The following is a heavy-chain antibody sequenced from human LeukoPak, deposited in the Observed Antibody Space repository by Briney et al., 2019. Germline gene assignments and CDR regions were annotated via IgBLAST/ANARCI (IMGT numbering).Heavy chain of an antibody. D-gene: IGHD1-7*01. CDR1: GGSMSIYY. V-gene: IGHV4-59*01. CDR2: VSYSGST. CDR3: ASLSRVAGTSSAFLF. J-gene: IGHJ4*02. Sequence: KPSETLSLTCSVAGGSMSIYYGNWVRQAPGKGLEWIGYVSYSGSTTYNPSLKSRVTISVDTSKNHFSLKLSSVTAADTAVYYCASLSRVAGTSSAFLFCGQGTLVTVSS.